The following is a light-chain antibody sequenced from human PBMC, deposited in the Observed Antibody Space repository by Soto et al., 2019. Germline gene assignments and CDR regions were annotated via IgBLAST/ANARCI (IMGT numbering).Light chain of an antibody. Sequence: QSVLTQPPSASGTPGQRVTISCSGSSSNIGSNSVTWYQQLTGTAPKLLIYFTNQRPSGVPDRFSGSKSGTSASLAISGLQSEDEADYYCAAWDDSLNGWVFGGGTKLTVL. CDR3: AAWDDSLNGWV. CDR1: SSNIGSNS. CDR2: FTN. V-gene: IGLV1-44*01. J-gene: IGLJ3*02.